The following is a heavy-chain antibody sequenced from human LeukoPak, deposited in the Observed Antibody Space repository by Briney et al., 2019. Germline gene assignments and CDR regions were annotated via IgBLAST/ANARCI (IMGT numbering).Heavy chain of an antibody. CDR1: GFTFSSYE. V-gene: IGHV3-48*03. D-gene: IGHD2-15*01. Sequence: GGSLRLSCAASGFTFSSYEMNWVRQAPGKGLESVSYISSSGSTIYYADSVKGRFTISRDNAKNSLYLQMNSLRAEDTAVYYCARFLGYCSGGSCSDPNWFDPWGQGTLVTVSS. CDR3: ARFLGYCSGGSCSDPNWFDP. CDR2: ISSSGSTI. J-gene: IGHJ5*02.